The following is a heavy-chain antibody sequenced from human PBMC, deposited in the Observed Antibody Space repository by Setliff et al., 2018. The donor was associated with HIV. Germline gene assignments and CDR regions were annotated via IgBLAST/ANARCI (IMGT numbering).Heavy chain of an antibody. CDR1: GFTFSSYA. V-gene: IGHV3-23*01. CDR2: ISGSGGST. CDR3: AKAATPHIAVAGTGDY. Sequence: GVSLRLSCAASGFTFSSYAMSWVRQAPGKGLEWVSAISGSGGSTYYADSVKGRFTISRDNSKNTLYLQMNSLRAEDTAVYYCAKAATPHIAVAGTGDYWGQGTLVTVSS. J-gene: IGHJ4*02. D-gene: IGHD6-19*01.